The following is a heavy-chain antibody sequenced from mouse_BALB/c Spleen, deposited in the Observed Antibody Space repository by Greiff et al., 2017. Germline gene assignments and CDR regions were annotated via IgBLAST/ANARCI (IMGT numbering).Heavy chain of an antibody. V-gene: IGHV1-26*01. CDR3: ARTTYGSSLQAMDY. CDR1: GYSFTGYT. CDR2: INPYNGGT. D-gene: IGHD1-1*01. J-gene: IGHJ4*01. Sequence: LVEPGASMKISCKASGYSFTGYTMNWVKQSHGKNLEWIGLINPYNGGTSYNQKFKGKATLTVDKSSSTAYMELLSLTSEDSAVYYCARTTYGSSLQAMDYWGQGTSVTVSS.